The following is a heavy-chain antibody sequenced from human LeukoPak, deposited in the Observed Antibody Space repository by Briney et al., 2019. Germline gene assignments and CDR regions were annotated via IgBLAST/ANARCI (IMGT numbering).Heavy chain of an antibody. CDR2: ITGGSST. Sequence: GGSLRLSCAASGFTFSSYSMNWVRQAPGKGLEWVSAITGGSSTYYADSVKGRFTVSRDNSKSTLYLHMDSLRAEDTAVYYCARDEDTSALSEYWGQGTLVTVSS. J-gene: IGHJ1*01. D-gene: IGHD2/OR15-2a*01. V-gene: IGHV3-23*01. CDR3: ARDEDTSALSEY. CDR1: GFTFSSYS.